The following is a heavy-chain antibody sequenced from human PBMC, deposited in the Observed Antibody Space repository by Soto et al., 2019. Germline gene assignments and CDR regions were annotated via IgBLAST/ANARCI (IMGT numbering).Heavy chain of an antibody. CDR3: ARHAAGYSSSFGAFDV. V-gene: IGHV4-59*08. CDR1: AGSISSYY. CDR2: IYYSGST. Sequence: SETLSLTCTVSAGSISSYYWNWIRQPPGKGLEWIGYIYYSGSTNYNPSLKSRVTISVDTSKNQFSLKLSSVTAADTAVYYCARHAAGYSSSFGAFDVWGQGTMVTVSS. D-gene: IGHD6-13*01. J-gene: IGHJ3*01.